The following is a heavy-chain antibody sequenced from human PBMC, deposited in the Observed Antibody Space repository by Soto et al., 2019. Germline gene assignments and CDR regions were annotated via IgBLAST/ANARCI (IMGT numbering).Heavy chain of an antibody. V-gene: IGHV1-69*01. CDR1: GGTFNNYA. CDR3: ARLRDSRKDIVFDY. CDR2: IIPIFGTA. D-gene: IGHD2-15*01. J-gene: IGHJ4*02. Sequence: QVQLVQSGAEVKKPGSSVKVSCKAYGGTFNNYAINWVRQAPGQGLEWMGGIIPIFGTANYAQKFQGRVTITADESTSTADMQLSSLRSEDTALYYCARLRDSRKDIVFDYWGQGTLVTVSS.